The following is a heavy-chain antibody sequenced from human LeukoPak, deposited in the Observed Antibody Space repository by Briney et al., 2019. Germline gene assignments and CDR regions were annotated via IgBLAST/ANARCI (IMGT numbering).Heavy chain of an antibody. Sequence: GASVKVSCKASGYTFTGYYMHWVRQAPGQGLEWMGWINPNSGGTNYAQKFQGRVTMTRDTSISTAYMELSRLRSDDTAVYYCARDRGLIHYYDSSGYYLVWGQGTLVTVSS. CDR1: GYTFTGYY. D-gene: IGHD3-22*01. CDR3: ARDRGLIHYYDSSGYYLV. CDR2: INPNSGGT. J-gene: IGHJ4*02. V-gene: IGHV1-2*02.